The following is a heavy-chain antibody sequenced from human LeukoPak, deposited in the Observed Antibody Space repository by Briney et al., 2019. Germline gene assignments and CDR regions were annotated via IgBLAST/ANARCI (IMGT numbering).Heavy chain of an antibody. Sequence: SETLSLTCAVYGGSFSGYYWSWIRQPPGKGLEWIGEINHSGSTNYNPSLKSRVTISVDTSKNQFSLKLSSVTAADTAVYYCTREYSSSSDYWGQGTLVTVSS. D-gene: IGHD6-6*01. CDR1: GGSFSGYY. V-gene: IGHV4-34*01. CDR2: INHSGST. J-gene: IGHJ4*02. CDR3: TREYSSSSDY.